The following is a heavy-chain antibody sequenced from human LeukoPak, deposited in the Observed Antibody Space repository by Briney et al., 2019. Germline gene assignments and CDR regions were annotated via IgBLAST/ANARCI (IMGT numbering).Heavy chain of an antibody. CDR2: ITGSGGST. J-gene: IGHJ6*02. CDR1: GFTFSSYA. Sequence: PGWSLRLSCAASGFTFSSYAMSWVRQAPGKGLEWVSTITGSGGSTYYADSVKGRFTISRDNSKNTLYLQMNSLRAEDTAVYYCANVDTMVRGVIGGMDVWGQGTTVTVSS. V-gene: IGHV3-23*01. D-gene: IGHD3-10*01. CDR3: ANVDTMVRGVIGGMDV.